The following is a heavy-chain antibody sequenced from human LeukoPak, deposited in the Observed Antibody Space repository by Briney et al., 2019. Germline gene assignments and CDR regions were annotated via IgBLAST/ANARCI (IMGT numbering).Heavy chain of an antibody. J-gene: IGHJ4*02. CDR2: ISSSSSDM. Sequence: GGSLRLSCAASGFTLSGYTMNWVRQAPGKGLEWVSYISSSSSDMYYADSVKGRFTISRDNAKNSLYLQMHSLRVEDTAVYYCVGASFAYWGRGTLVTVSS. CDR3: VGASFAY. V-gene: IGHV3-48*01. CDR1: GFTLSGYT.